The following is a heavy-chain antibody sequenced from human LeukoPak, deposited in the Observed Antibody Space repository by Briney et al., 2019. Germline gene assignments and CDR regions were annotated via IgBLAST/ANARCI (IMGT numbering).Heavy chain of an antibody. CDR1: GFTFDDYG. CDR3: ATRSGDCSSTSCYSHY. CDR2: INWNGGST. Sequence: GGSLRLSCAASGFTFDDYGMSWVRQAPGKGLEWVSGINWNGGSTGYADSVKGRFTISRDNSKNTLYLQMNSLRAEDTAVYYCATRSGDCSSTSCYSHYWGQGTLVTVSS. J-gene: IGHJ4*02. D-gene: IGHD2-2*02. V-gene: IGHV3-20*04.